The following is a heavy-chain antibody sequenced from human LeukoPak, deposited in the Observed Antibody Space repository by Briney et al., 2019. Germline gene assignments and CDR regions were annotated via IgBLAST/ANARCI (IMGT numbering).Heavy chain of an antibody. J-gene: IGHJ4*02. V-gene: IGHV1-3*01. D-gene: IGHD5-18*01. CDR3: ARDQDVDTAMVDPYYFDY. CDR1: GYTFTSYA. Sequence: ASVKVSCKASGYTFTSYAMNWVRQAPGQGLEWMGWINAGNGNTKYSQKFQGRVTITRDTSASTAYMELSSLRSEDTAVYYCARDQDVDTAMVDPYYFDYWGQGTLVTVSS. CDR2: INAGNGNT.